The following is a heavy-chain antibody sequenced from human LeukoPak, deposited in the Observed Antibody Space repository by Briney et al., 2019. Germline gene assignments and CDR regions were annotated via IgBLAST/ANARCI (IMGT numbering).Heavy chain of an antibody. V-gene: IGHV3-48*03. J-gene: IGHJ4*02. CDR3: ARPLGYSGSGSYYAY. CDR1: GFTFSSYE. Sequence: GESLKISCEASGFTFSSYEMSWVRQAPGKGLEWVSYISTGGDTIHYADSVKGRFTISRDNAKKSLYLQMNSLRAEDTAVYYCARPLGYSGSGSYYAYWGQGTLVTVSA. CDR2: ISTGGDTI. D-gene: IGHD3-10*01.